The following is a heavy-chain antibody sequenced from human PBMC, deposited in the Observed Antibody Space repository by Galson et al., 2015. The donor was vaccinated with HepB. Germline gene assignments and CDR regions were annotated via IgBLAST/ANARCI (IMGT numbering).Heavy chain of an antibody. CDR2: IFAGGGST. D-gene: IGHD2-15*01. Sequence: SVKVSCKASGYTLTNHHFHWVRQAPGQGPEWMGKIFAGGGSTRYAERFQGRVTLTRDSSTSTIYMEVSSLRSDDTAVYYCARETPDTYYFEYWGQGTLVTVSS. J-gene: IGHJ4*02. CDR1: GYTLTNHH. CDR3: ARETPDTYYFEY. V-gene: IGHV1-46*01.